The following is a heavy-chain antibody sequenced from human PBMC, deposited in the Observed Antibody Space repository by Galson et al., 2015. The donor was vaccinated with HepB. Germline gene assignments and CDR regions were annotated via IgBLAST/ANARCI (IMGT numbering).Heavy chain of an antibody. CDR2: TSYDERNK. CDR1: GFTFSTYT. CDR3: ARDREMSSRWPDYYRHSGMDV. Sequence: SLRLSCAASGFTFSTYTMHWVRQAPGKGLEWVSLTSYDERNKNYADSVEGRFTISRDNSKNTLYLQMNSLRPEDTAVYYCARDREMSSRWPDYYRHSGMDVWGQGTAVTVSS. D-gene: IGHD6-13*01. V-gene: IGHV3-30*01. J-gene: IGHJ6*02.